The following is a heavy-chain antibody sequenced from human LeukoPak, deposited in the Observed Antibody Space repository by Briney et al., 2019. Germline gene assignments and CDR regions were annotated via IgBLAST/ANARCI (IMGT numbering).Heavy chain of an antibody. Sequence: SETLSLTCTVSGGSISSGDYYWSWIRQHPGKGLEWIGYIYYSGSTYYNPSLKSRVTISVDTSKNQFSLKLSSVTAADTAVYYCARGWAGSLLWFGELVPLFDYWGQGTLVTVSS. CDR1: GGSISSGDYY. CDR2: IYYSGST. CDR3: ARGWAGSLLWFGELVPLFDY. V-gene: IGHV4-31*03. J-gene: IGHJ4*02. D-gene: IGHD3-10*01.